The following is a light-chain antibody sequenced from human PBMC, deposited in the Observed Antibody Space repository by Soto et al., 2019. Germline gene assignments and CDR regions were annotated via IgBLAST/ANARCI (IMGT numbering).Light chain of an antibody. CDR2: DAS. V-gene: IGKV3-20*01. J-gene: IGKJ2*01. Sequence: EIVLTQSPGTLSLSPGERATLSCRASQSVSSSSLAWYQQKPGQAPRLLIYDASSRATGIPDRFSGSGSGTDFTLTISRLEPEDFAVYYCHQYGSSPRYTFGQGTTLEIK. CDR3: HQYGSSPRYT. CDR1: QSVSSSS.